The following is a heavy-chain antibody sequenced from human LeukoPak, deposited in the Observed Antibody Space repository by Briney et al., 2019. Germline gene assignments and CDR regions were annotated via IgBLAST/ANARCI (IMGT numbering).Heavy chain of an antibody. D-gene: IGHD3-10*01. J-gene: IGHJ4*02. CDR3: ARGLHTRYGSGSYYRPARYYFDY. Sequence: SETLSLTCAVYGGSFSGYYWSWIRQPPGKGLEWIREINHSGSTNYHPSLKSRVTISVDTSKNQFSLKLSSVTAADTAVYYCARGLHTRYGSGSYYRPARYYFDYWGQGTLVTVSS. V-gene: IGHV4-34*01. CDR2: INHSGST. CDR1: GGSFSGYY.